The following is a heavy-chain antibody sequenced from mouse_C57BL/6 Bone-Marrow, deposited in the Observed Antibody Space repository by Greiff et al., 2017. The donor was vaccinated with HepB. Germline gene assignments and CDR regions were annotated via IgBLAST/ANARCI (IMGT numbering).Heavy chain of an antibody. Sequence: VQLQQPGAELVMPGASVKLSCKASGYTFTSYWMHWVKQRPGQGLEWIGEIDPSDSYTNYNQKFKGKSTLTVDKSSSTAYMQLSSLTSEDSAVYYCARCPHYYGSSYGWFAYWGQGTLVTVSA. J-gene: IGHJ3*01. CDR3: ARCPHYYGSSYGWFAY. CDR1: GYTFTSYW. CDR2: IDPSDSYT. V-gene: IGHV1-69*01. D-gene: IGHD1-1*01.